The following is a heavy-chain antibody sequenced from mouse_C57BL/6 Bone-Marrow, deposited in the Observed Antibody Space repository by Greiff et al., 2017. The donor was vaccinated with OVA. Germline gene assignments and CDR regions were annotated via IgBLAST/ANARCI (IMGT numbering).Heavy chain of an antibody. CDR1: GYTFTDHT. V-gene: IGHV1-78*01. D-gene: IGHD1-1*01. CDR3: AREGRITTVVDYFDY. CDR2: IYPRDGST. Sequence: VQLQQSDAELVKPGASVKISCKVSGYTFTDHTIHWMKQRPEQGLEWIGYIYPRDGSTKYNEKFKGKATLTADKSSSTAYMQLNSLTSEDSAVYFCAREGRITTVVDYFDYWGQGTTLTVSS. J-gene: IGHJ2*01.